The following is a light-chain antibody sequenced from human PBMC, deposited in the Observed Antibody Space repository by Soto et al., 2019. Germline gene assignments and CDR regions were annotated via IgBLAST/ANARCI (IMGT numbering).Light chain of an antibody. Sequence: DIQMTQSPSTLSASVGDRVTITCRASQSISSWLAWYQQKPGKAPKLLIYRESGLGSGVPSRFSGSGSGTEFTLTISSLQPDDFGTYYCQQYDSSVYTFGQGTKLEIK. CDR2: RES. V-gene: IGKV1-5*03. CDR3: QQYDSSVYT. J-gene: IGKJ2*01. CDR1: QSISSW.